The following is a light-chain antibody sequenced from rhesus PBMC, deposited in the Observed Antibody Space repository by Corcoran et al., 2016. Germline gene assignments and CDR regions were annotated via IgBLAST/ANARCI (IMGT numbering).Light chain of an antibody. CDR2: WAS. CDR3: QQFYSSPVT. Sequence: DVVMTQSPDSLAVSLGERVTINCKSSRSLLSNSNNKNYLAWYQQKPGQPQMLLLYWASTRESGVPDRFSGSWAGTGFSLTINGLEADDVALYYCQQFYSSPVTFGGGTKVEIK. J-gene: IGKJ4*01. CDR1: RSLLSNSNNKNY. V-gene: IGKV4-1*01.